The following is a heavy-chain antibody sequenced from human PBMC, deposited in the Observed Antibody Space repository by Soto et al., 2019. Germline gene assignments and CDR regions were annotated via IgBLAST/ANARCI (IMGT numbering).Heavy chain of an antibody. J-gene: IGHJ6*02. CDR3: GKGRSYYYYYGVDV. V-gene: IGHV1-46*01. CDR2: INPSGGST. D-gene: IGHD1-26*01. CDR1: GYTFTSDY. Sequence: ASVNGSCKASGYTFTSDYMHWVRQAPGQGLEWMGIINPSGGSTSYAQKFQGRFTISRDNSKSTLYLQMNSLRAEDTAVYYCGKGRSYYYYYGVDVWGQGTTVTVSS.